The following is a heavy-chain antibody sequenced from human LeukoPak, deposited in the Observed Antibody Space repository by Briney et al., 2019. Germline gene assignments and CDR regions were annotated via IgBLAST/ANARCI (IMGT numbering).Heavy chain of an antibody. CDR2: INPNSGGT. D-gene: IGHD1-26*01. J-gene: IGHJ3*02. CDR3: ARCPSGYDDFDI. CDR1: GYTFTGYY. Sequence: ASVKVSCKASGYTFTGYYMHWVRQAPGQGLEWMGWINPNSGGTNYAQRFQGRVTMTRDTSISTAYMELSRLRSDDTAVYYCARCPSGYDDFDIWGQGTMVTVSS. V-gene: IGHV1-2*02.